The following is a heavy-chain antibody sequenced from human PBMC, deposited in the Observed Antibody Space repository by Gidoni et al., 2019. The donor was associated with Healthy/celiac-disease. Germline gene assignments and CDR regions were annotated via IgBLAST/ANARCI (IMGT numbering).Heavy chain of an antibody. Sequence: EVQLLESGGGLVQPGGSLRLSCAASGFTFRSYAMSWVRPAPGKGLEWVSAISGSGGSTDYADSVKGRFTISRDKSKNTLYLQMNSLRAEDTAVYYCAKFGLIAAAGPFDYWGQGTLVTVSS. CDR3: AKFGLIAAAGPFDY. CDR2: ISGSGGST. V-gene: IGHV3-23*01. CDR1: GFTFRSYA. J-gene: IGHJ4*02. D-gene: IGHD6-13*01.